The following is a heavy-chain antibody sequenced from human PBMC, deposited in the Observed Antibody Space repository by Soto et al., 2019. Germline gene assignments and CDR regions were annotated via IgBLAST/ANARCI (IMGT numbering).Heavy chain of an antibody. CDR1: GYTFTSYY. J-gene: IGHJ6*02. D-gene: IGHD3-22*01. CDR3: ARKDSSGYYVWDYYGMDV. Sequence: GASVKVSCKASGYTFTSYYMHWVRQAPGQGLEWMGIINPSGGSTSYAQKFQGRVTMTRDTSTSTVYMELSSLRSEDTAVYYCARKDSSGYYVWDYYGMDVWGQGTTVTVSS. V-gene: IGHV1-46*01. CDR2: INPSGGST.